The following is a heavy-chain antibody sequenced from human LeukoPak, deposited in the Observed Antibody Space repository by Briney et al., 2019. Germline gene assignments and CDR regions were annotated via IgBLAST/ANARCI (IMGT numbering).Heavy chain of an antibody. V-gene: IGHV4-39*07. D-gene: IGHD2-15*01. Sequence: PGGSLRLSCAASGFTFSSYWMSWVRQPPGKGLEWIGSIYYSGSTYYNPSLKSRVTISVDTSKNQFSLKLSSVTAADAAVYYCARDPPPPIGYCSGGSCYSGYWGQGTLVTVSS. J-gene: IGHJ4*02. CDR2: IYYSGST. CDR3: ARDPPPPIGYCSGGSCYSGY. CDR1: GFTFSSYW.